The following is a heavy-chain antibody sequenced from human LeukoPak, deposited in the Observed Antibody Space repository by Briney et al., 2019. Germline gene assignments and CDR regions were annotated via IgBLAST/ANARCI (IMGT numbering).Heavy chain of an antibody. D-gene: IGHD3-3*01. CDR1: GGSFSGYY. V-gene: IGHV4-34*01. Sequence: KPSETLSLTCAVYGGSFSGYYWSWIRKPPGKGLEWIGEINHSGSTNYNPSLKSRVTISVDTSKNQFSLKLSSVTAADTAVYYCARKASGITNYGMDVWGKGTTVTVSS. CDR2: INHSGST. J-gene: IGHJ6*04. CDR3: ARKASGITNYGMDV.